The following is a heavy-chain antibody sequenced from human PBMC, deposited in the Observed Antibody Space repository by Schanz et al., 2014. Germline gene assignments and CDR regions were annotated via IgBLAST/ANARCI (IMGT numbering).Heavy chain of an antibody. CDR2: ISYSGVT. CDR1: GGSFSGYY. Sequence: QVQLQQWGAGLLKPSETLSLTCAVYGGSFSGYYWSWIRQPPGKGLEWIGYISYSGVTYYNPSLKSRVTISMHTSKNQFSLKLSSVTAADTAVYYCARAARRTRVVPLYFDYWGQGTLVTVSS. J-gene: IGHJ4*02. D-gene: IGHD2-2*01. V-gene: IGHV4-34*01. CDR3: ARAARRTRVVPLYFDY.